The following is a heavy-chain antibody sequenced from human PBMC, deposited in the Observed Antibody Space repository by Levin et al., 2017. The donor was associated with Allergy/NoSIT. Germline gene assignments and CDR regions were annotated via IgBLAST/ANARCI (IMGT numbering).Heavy chain of an antibody. CDR3: ARGDIAPDY. Sequence: GASVKVSCKASGYTFADYGISWVRQAPGQGLEWMGWINPKNAHTNYAQRLRGRVIMSTDTSTSTAYMELRSLRSDDTAVYYCARGDIAPDYWGRGTLVTVSS. CDR1: GYTFADYG. V-gene: IGHV1-18*01. D-gene: IGHD5-12*01. CDR2: INPKNAHT. J-gene: IGHJ4*02.